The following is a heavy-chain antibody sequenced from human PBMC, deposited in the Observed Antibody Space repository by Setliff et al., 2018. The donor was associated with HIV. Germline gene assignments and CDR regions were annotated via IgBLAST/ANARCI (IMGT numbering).Heavy chain of an antibody. CDR1: GYTFNHYA. CDR3: ARVGPWYYKRSGYLASWDY. J-gene: IGHJ4*02. D-gene: IGHD3-3*01. V-gene: IGHV1-69*13. CDR2: RLPISHVT. Sequence: ASVKVSCKASGYTFNHYAISWVRQAPGQGLEWMGTRLPISHVTNYAQKFQGRVTITADESTTTTYMALSSLRTDDTAVYYCARVGPWYYKRSGYLASWDYWGQGTLVTVSS.